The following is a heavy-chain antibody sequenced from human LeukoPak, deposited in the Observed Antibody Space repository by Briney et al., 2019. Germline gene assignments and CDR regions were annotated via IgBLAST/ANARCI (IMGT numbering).Heavy chain of an antibody. J-gene: IGHJ6*02. CDR1: GFTFSTYG. CDR3: TRDESQGFYYYYGMDV. CDR2: IWYDGSNR. Sequence: PGGSLRLSCVASGFTFSTYGMHRVRQAPGKGLEWVAVIWYDGSNRYYADSVKGRFTISRDNPKNTMYLQMNSLRVEDTAVYYCTRDESQGFYYYYGMDVWGQGTTVTVSS. V-gene: IGHV3-33*01.